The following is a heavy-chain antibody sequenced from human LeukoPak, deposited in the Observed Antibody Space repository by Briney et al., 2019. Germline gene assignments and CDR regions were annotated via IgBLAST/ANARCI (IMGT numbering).Heavy chain of an antibody. Sequence: PGGSLRLSCAASGFTFSDYYMSWIRQAPGKGLEWVSYISSSGSTIYYADSVKGRLTISRDNAKNSLYLQMNSLRAEDTAVYYCAREKRWELFFDYWGQGTLVTVSS. D-gene: IGHD1-26*01. CDR1: GFTFSDYY. J-gene: IGHJ4*02. CDR2: ISSSGSTI. V-gene: IGHV3-11*01. CDR3: AREKRWELFFDY.